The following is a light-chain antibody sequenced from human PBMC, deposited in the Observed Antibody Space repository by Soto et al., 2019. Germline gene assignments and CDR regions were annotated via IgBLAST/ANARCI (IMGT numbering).Light chain of an antibody. J-gene: IGLJ1*01. CDR2: DVS. CDR1: SSDVGGYNY. Sequence: QSVLTQPPSASGSPGQSVTISCTGTSSDVGGYNYVSWYQQHPGKAPKLMIYDVSKRPSGVPDRFSGSKSGNTASLTVSGLQAEDEADYYCSSYAGTNIHYVFGTGTKVTV. CDR3: SSYAGTNIHYV. V-gene: IGLV2-8*01.